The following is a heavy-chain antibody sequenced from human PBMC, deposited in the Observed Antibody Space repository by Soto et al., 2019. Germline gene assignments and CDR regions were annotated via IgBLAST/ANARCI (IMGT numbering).Heavy chain of an antibody. J-gene: IGHJ4*02. V-gene: IGHV3-48*04. CDR1: GFTFSSHS. D-gene: IGHD1-26*01. Sequence: EVQLVESGGGLEQPGGSLRLSCAASGFTFSSHSMNWVRQAPGKGLEWIAYIASGSTTIYYADSVKGRFTISRDNAKNSLYLQMSSLRAEDTAVYYCARESYFGRDFDDWGQGTLVTVSS. CDR2: IASGSTTI. CDR3: ARESYFGRDFDD.